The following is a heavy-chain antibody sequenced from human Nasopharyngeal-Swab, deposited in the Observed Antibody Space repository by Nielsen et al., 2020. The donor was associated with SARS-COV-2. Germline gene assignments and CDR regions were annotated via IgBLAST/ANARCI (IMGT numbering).Heavy chain of an antibody. CDR2: IYSGGST. Sequence: WIRQPPGKGLAWVSVIYSGGSTYYADSVKGRFTISRDNSKNTLYLQMNSLRAEDTAVYYCAIEKVVVVAAGGWYYGMDVWGQGTTVTVSS. V-gene: IGHV3-53*01. J-gene: IGHJ6*02. D-gene: IGHD2-15*01. CDR3: AIEKVVVVAAGGWYYGMDV.